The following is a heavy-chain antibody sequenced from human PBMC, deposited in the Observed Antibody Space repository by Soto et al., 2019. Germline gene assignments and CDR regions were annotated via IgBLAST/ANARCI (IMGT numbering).Heavy chain of an antibody. CDR2: INPNSGGT. CDR1: GYTFTGYY. D-gene: IGHD6-13*01. CDR3: AREMEGAAAAGTVVAFDI. J-gene: IGHJ3*02. Sequence: GASVKVSCKASGYTFTGYYMHWVRQAPGQGLEWMGWINPNSGGTNYAQKFQGWVTMTRDTSISTAYMELSRLRSDDTAVYYCAREMEGAAAAGTVVAFDIWGQGTMVTVSS. V-gene: IGHV1-2*04.